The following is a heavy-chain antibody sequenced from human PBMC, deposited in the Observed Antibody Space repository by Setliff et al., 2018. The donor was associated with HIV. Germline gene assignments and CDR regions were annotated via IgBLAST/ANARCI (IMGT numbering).Heavy chain of an antibody. Sequence: KASETLSLTCTVSGGSISSGGYYWSWIRQHPGKGLEYIGYIYYSGSTYYNPSLKSRVTISVDTSKNQFSLRLNSVTAADTAVYYCVRDGIYDYSNYVDAFDIWGQGTMVTVSS. D-gene: IGHD4-4*01. CDR3: VRDGIYDYSNYVDAFDI. CDR2: IYYSGST. CDR1: GGSISSGGYY. J-gene: IGHJ3*02. V-gene: IGHV4-31*03.